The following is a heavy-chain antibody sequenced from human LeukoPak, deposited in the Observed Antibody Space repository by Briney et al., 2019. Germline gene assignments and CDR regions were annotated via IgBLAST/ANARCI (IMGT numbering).Heavy chain of an antibody. V-gene: IGHV3-23*01. CDR2: VSGSCGST. CDR1: GFTFSSCT. J-gene: IGHJ4*02. Sequence: QPGGSLRLSCAASGFTFSSCTISWVRQAPATGREWVSAVSGSCGSTSYADSVKGRFTISRDNSKNTLYLQMNSLRAEDTAVYYWAKAGGTVAGSYYFDYWGQGTLVTVSS. CDR3: AKAGGTVAGSYYFDY. D-gene: IGHD6-19*01.